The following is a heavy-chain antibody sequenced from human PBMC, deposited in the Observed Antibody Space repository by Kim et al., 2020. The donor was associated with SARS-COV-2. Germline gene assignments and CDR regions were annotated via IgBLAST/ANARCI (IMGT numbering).Heavy chain of an antibody. J-gene: IGHJ4*02. CDR3: ARIEYYYDSSGYYSDY. Sequence: KFQGRVTITADESTSTAYMELRSLRSEDTAVYYCARIEYYYDSSGYYSDYWGQGTLVTVSS. V-gene: IGHV1-69*01. D-gene: IGHD3-22*01.